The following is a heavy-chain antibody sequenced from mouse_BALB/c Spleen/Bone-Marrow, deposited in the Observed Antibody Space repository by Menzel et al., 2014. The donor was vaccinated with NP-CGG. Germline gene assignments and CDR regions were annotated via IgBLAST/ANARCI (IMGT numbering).Heavy chain of an antibody. Sequence: QVQLRQSGAELVRPGSSVKISCKASGYAFSTYWMNWVKPRPGQGLEWIGQIYPGNGNADYNGKFKDKATLTADKSSRTAYMHLSSLTSEDSAVYFCSRGGNYGTYWGQGTLVTVSA. V-gene: IGHV1-80*01. CDR1: GYAFSTYW. J-gene: IGHJ3*01. CDR2: IYPGNGNA. CDR3: SRGGNYGTY. D-gene: IGHD2-1*01.